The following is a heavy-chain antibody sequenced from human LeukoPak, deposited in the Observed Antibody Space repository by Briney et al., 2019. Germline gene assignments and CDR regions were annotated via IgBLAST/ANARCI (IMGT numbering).Heavy chain of an antibody. J-gene: IGHJ4*02. D-gene: IGHD3-10*01. CDR1: GFIVGNNY. CDR3: ARGWVYGSGSYYLDY. CDR2: IYRGGNT. V-gene: IGHV3-53*01. Sequence: GGSLRLSCAASGFIVGNNYLSWVRQAPGKGLEWVSVIYRGGNTYCVGSVKGRFTISRDNSKNTLYLQMNSLRAEDTAVYYCARGWVYGSGSYYLDYWGQGTLVTVSS.